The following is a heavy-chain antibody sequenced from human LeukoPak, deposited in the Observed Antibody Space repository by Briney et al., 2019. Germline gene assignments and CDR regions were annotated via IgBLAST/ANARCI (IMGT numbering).Heavy chain of an antibody. D-gene: IGHD5-12*01. CDR1: GYTFTSYG. J-gene: IGHJ4*02. Sequence: ASVKVSCKASGYTFTSYGISWVRQAPGQGLEWIGWISAYNGNTNYAQKLQGRVTMTTDTSTSTAYMELRSLRSDDTAVYYCARDEAGMVANTLGDYWGQGTLVTVSS. CDR3: ARDEAGMVANTLGDY. CDR2: ISAYNGNT. V-gene: IGHV1-18*01.